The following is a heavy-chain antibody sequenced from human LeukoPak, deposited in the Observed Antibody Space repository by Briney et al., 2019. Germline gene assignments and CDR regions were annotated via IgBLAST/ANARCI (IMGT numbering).Heavy chain of an antibody. Sequence: PGGSLRLSCAASGFTFSSYAMHWVRQAPGKGLEWVAVISYDGSNKYYADSVKGRFTISRDNSKNTLYLQMNSLRAEDTAVYYCATNRRMREVDYWGQGTLVTVSS. CDR2: ISYDGSNK. CDR3: ATNRRMREVDY. D-gene: IGHD3-16*01. V-gene: IGHV3-30*01. CDR1: GFTFSSYA. J-gene: IGHJ4*02.